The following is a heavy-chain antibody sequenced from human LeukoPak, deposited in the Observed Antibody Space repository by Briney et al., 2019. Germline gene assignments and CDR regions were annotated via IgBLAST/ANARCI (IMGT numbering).Heavy chain of an antibody. CDR2: VSYSGRT. CDR3: ARQMVVTASDF. D-gene: IGHD2-21*02. V-gene: IGHV4-59*08. CDR1: GASISNYY. Sequence: SETLSLTCTVSGASISNYYWSWIRQPPGKGLECIGYVSYSGRTNHNPSLKSRVTISADTSKNQFSLKLTSVTAADTAVYYCARQMVVTASDFWGQGTLVTVSS. J-gene: IGHJ4*02.